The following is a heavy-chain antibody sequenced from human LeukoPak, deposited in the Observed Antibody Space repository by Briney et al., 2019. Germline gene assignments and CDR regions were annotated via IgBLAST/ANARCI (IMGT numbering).Heavy chain of an antibody. D-gene: IGHD1-26*01. CDR3: AREVRVGATTVDY. CDR1: GGTFSSYA. CDR2: IIPIFGTA. V-gene: IGHV1-69*13. J-gene: IGHJ4*02. Sequence: GASVKVSCKASGGTFSSYAISWVRQAPGQGLEWMGGIIPIFGTANYAQKFQGRVTITADESTSTAYMELSSLRSEDTAVYYCAREVRVGATTVDYWGQGTLVTVSS.